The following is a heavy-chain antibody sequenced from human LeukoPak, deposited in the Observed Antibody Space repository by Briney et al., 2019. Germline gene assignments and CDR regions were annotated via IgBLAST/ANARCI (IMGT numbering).Heavy chain of an antibody. V-gene: IGHV3-23*01. J-gene: IGHJ4*02. CDR1: GFTFSSYA. D-gene: IGHD1-26*01. CDR3: AKGGAFDY. CDR2: ITASGGNT. Sequence: GGSLRLSCAASGFTFSSYAMGWVRQAPGKGLEWVSAITASGGNTYYADSVKGRFTISRDNSKNTLYLQMNSLRAEDTAVYYCAKGGAFDYWGQGTLVTVSS.